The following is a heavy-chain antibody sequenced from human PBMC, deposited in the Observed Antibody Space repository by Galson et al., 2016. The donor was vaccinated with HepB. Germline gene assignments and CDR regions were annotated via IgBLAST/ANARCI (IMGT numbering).Heavy chain of an antibody. J-gene: IGHJ2*01. V-gene: IGHV3-9*01. CDR3: AKTVGIAARPGNWYFDL. CDR1: GFRFENYA. Sequence: SLRLSCAASGFRFENYAMHWVRQAPGKGLEWVSGISWNSGTIVYADSVEGRFTISRDNAKNSLYLQMNSLRAEDTALYYCAKTVGIAARPGNWYFDLWGRGTPVTVSS. D-gene: IGHD6-6*01. CDR2: ISWNSGTI.